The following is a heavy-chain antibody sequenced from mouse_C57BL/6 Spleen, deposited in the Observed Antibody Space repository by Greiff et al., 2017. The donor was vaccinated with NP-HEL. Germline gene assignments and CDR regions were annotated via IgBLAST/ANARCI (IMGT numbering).Heavy chain of an antibody. CDR3: ARGGKSAMDY. CDR2: ISSGGSYT. J-gene: IGHJ4*01. CDR1: GFTFSSYG. V-gene: IGHV5-6*01. Sequence: EVKLVESGGDLVKPGGSLKLSCAASGFTFSSYGMSWVRQTPDKRLGWVATISSGGSYTYYPDSVKGRFTISRDNAKNTLYLQMSSLKSEDTAMYYCARGGKSAMDYWGQGTSVTVSS. D-gene: IGHD2-1*01.